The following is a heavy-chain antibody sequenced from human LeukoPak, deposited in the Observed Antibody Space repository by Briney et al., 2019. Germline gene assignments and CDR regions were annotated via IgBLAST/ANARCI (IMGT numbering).Heavy chain of an antibody. CDR1: GGSISSGGYY. CDR2: IYYSGST. V-gene: IGHV4-31*03. D-gene: IGHD3-9*01. CDR3: ARDGWGYDILTGYKNYYYYGMDV. J-gene: IGHJ6*02. Sequence: SETLSLTCTVSGGSISSGGYYWSWIRQHPGKGLEWIGYIYYSGSTYYNPSLKSRVTISVGTSKNQFSLKLSSVTAADTAVYYCARDGWGYDILTGYKNYYYYGMDVWGQGTTVTVSS.